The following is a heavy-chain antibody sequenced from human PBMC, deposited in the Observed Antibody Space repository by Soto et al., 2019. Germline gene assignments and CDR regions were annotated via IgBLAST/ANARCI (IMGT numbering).Heavy chain of an antibody. CDR2: IYYSGST. Sequence: QVHLQESGPGLVKPSQTLSLTCTVSGGSISSGVYYWSWIRQHPGKGLEWIGYIYYSGSTYYNPSLXXRXTXXVDTSNSQFSLKLSSVTAADTAVYYCARGKMWFDYWGQGTLVTVSS. D-gene: IGHD3-10*01. CDR1: GGSISSGVYY. CDR3: ARGKMWFDY. V-gene: IGHV4-31*03. J-gene: IGHJ5*01.